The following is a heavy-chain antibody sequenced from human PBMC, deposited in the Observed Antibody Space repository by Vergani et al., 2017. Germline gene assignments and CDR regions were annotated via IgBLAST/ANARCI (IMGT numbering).Heavy chain of an antibody. V-gene: IGHV3-30*04. CDR1: GFTFSSYA. Sequence: VQLVESGGGLVQPGGSLRLSCAASGFTFSSYAMHWVRQAPGKGLEWVAVISYDGSNKYYADSVKGRFTISRDNSKNTLYLQMNSLRAEDTAVYYCARESVAGFDYWGQGTLVTVSS. J-gene: IGHJ4*02. CDR2: ISYDGSNK. D-gene: IGHD6-19*01. CDR3: ARESVAGFDY.